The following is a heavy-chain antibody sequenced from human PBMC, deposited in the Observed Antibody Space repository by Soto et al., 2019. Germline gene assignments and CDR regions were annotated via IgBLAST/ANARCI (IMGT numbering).Heavy chain of an antibody. D-gene: IGHD6-13*01. CDR1: GFTFSSYG. J-gene: IGHJ6*01. V-gene: IGHV3-30*18. Sequence: QVQLVESGGGVVQPGRSLRLSCAASGFTFSSYGMHWVRQAPGKGLEWVAVISYDGSNKYYADSVKGRFTISRDNSKNTLYLQMNSLRAEDTAVYYCAKEWSAAAGTRAYYYYGMDVW. CDR3: AKEWSAAAGTRAYYYYGMDV. CDR2: ISYDGSNK.